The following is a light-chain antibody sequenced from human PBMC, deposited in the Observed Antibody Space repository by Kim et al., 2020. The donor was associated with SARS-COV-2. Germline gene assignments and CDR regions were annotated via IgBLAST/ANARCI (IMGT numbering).Light chain of an antibody. CDR1: QGVSDW. CDR3: QQYNSGSRA. Sequence: DIQMTQSPSTLSASVGDRVTITCRASQGVSDWLAWYQQKPGKPPKLLIYKASKLEDGVPSRFSATESGTEFTITINSLQPDDYATYYCQQYNSGSRAFGQGTKVDIK. V-gene: IGKV1-5*03. CDR2: KAS. J-gene: IGKJ1*01.